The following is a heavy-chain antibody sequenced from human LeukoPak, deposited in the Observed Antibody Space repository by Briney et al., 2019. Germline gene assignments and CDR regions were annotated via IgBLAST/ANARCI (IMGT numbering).Heavy chain of an antibody. CDR3: VRTDIVLMVYAFPHYFDY. Sequence: GGSLRLSCAASGFTFSSYAMSWVRQAPGKGLEWVSAISGSGGSTYYADSVKGRFTISRDNAKNSLYLQMNSLRAEDTAVYYCVRTDIVLMVYAFPHYFDYWGQGTLVTVSS. CDR1: GFTFSSYA. CDR2: ISGSGGST. D-gene: IGHD2-8*01. J-gene: IGHJ4*02. V-gene: IGHV3-23*01.